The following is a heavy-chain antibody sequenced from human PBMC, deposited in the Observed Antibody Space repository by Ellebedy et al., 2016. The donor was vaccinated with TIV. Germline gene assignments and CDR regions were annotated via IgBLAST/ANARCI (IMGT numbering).Heavy chain of an antibody. D-gene: IGHD3-22*01. J-gene: IGHJ4*02. V-gene: IGHV3-23*01. CDR3: AKDVHTQTWLLGYFEF. Sequence: GGSLRLSCAASRFTFSSYAMYWVRQAPGKGLEWVSAISDTGLSTYYADSVKGRFTISRDNSKNTLYLHMSSLRAEDTAVYYCAKDVHTQTWLLGYFEFWGQGTLVTVSS. CDR2: ISDTGLST. CDR1: RFTFSSYA.